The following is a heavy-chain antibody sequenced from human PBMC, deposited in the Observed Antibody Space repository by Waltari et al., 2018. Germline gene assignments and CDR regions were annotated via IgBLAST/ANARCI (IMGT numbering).Heavy chain of an antibody. CDR2: MNPNSGNT. Sequence: QVQLVQSGAEAKKPGASVKVSCKASGYTFTSYDINWVRQATGQGLEWMGWMNPNSGNTGYAQKFQGRVTITRNTSISTAYMELSSLRSEDTAVYYCARSKLGKSYYYYGMDVWGQGTTVTVSS. D-gene: IGHD7-27*01. CDR1: GYTFTSYD. V-gene: IGHV1-8*03. J-gene: IGHJ6*02. CDR3: ARSKLGKSYYYYGMDV.